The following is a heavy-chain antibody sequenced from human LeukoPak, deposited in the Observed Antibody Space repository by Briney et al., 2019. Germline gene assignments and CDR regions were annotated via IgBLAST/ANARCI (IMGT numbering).Heavy chain of an antibody. CDR3: ARRAGEYSHPYDY. Sequence: GGSLRLSCTVSGFTVSSNSWSWVRQAPGKGLEWVSFIYSGGNTHYSDSVTGRFTISRDDSKNTLYLQMNSLRAEDTAIYYCARRAGEYSHPYDYWGQGTLVTVSS. J-gene: IGHJ4*02. CDR2: IYSGGNT. V-gene: IGHV3-53*01. D-gene: IGHD2-15*01. CDR1: GFTVSSNS.